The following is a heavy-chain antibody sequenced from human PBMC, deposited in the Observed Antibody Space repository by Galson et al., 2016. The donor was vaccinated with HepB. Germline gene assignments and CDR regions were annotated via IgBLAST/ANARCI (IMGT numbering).Heavy chain of an antibody. CDR1: GYTFTSYY. CDR3: ARERGGDFWSGFVAYNWFDP. Sequence: SVKVSCKASGYTFTSYYMHWVRQAPGQGLEWMGIINPSGGSTSYAQKFQAKVTMSRDTSTSTVYMERSSLRSGDTAVHYFARERGGDFWSGFVAYNWFDPWGQGTLVTVSS. D-gene: IGHD3-3*01. V-gene: IGHV1-46*01. J-gene: IGHJ5*02. CDR2: INPSGGST.